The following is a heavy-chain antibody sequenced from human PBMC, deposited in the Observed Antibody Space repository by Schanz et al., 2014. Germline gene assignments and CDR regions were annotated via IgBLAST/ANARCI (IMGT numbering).Heavy chain of an antibody. J-gene: IGHJ6*02. Sequence: VQLVESGGGLVQPGESLRVSCAASGFTFSIHGMHWVRQAPGKGLEWVSSLDRSGGKTYYADSVTGRLTISRDNSKNTLYLQMSSLTAEDTAVYYCARDKDVISTHFYSPFYFYVMDVWGQGTTVTVSS. CDR2: LDRSGGKT. CDR1: GFTFSIHG. D-gene: IGHD3-3*02. CDR3: ARDKDVISTHFYSPFYFYVMDV. V-gene: IGHV3-NL1*01.